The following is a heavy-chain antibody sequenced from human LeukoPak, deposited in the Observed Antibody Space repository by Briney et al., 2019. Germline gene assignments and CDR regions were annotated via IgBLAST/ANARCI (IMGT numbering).Heavy chain of an antibody. CDR3: ARESGTEGYCPGGSCYSPFDY. CDR2: IIPIFGTT. D-gene: IGHD2-15*01. Sequence: SVKVSCKASGGTFSNYAISWVRQAPGQGLEWMGGIIPIFGTTNYAQKFQGRVTITAAKSTSTAYMELSSLRSEDTALYYCARESGTEGYCPGGSCYSPFDYWGQGTLVTVSS. V-gene: IGHV1-69*06. J-gene: IGHJ4*02. CDR1: GGTFSNYA.